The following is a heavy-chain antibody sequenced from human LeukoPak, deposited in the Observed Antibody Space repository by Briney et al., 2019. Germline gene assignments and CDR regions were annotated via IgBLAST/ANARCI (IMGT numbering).Heavy chain of an antibody. CDR2: IKPDGSDK. CDR3: ASQSYSLFDY. Sequence: GGSLRLACVASGFSFSSYWMSWVRQAPGKGLEWVANIKPDGSDKDYVDSGKGRFTISRDNAKNSLYLQMNSLRAEDTAVYYCASQSYSLFDYWGQGTLVTVSS. CDR1: GFSFSSYW. D-gene: IGHD2-2*02. V-gene: IGHV3-7*03. J-gene: IGHJ4*02.